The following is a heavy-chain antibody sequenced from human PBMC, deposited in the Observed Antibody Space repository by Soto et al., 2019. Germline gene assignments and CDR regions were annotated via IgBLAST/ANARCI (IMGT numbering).Heavy chain of an antibody. CDR2: IYHSGST. CDR1: GGSISSGGYS. CDR3: TRVTAT. J-gene: IGHJ5*02. V-gene: IGHV4-30-2*01. Sequence: QLQLQESGSGLVKPSQTLSLTCAVSGGSISSGGYSWSLIRQPPGKGLEWIGYIYHSGSTYYHPSLHIRVTLSVDRSQNQFSLMLCSVTPADTVVYDCTRVTATWGQGNLLTVSS.